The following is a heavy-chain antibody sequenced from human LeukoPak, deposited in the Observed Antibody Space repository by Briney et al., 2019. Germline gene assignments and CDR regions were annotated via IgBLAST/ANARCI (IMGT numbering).Heavy chain of an antibody. CDR3: ARDVSSYGAPFDAFDI. CDR2: ISSSSSYI. Sequence: GGSLRLSCAASGFTFSRYWMSWVRQAPGKGLEWVSSISSSSSYIYYADSVKGRFTISRDNAKNSLYLQMNSLRAEDTAVYYCARDVSSYGAPFDAFDIWGQGTMVTVSP. D-gene: IGHD5-12*01. CDR1: GFTFSRYW. V-gene: IGHV3-21*01. J-gene: IGHJ3*02.